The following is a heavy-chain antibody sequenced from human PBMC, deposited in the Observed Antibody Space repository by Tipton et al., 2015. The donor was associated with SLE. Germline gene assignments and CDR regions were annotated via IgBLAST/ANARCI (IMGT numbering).Heavy chain of an antibody. J-gene: IGHJ6*02. D-gene: IGHD4-11*01. CDR1: GGSISSSSYY. V-gene: IGHV4-39*01. Sequence: TLSLTCTVSGGSISSSSYYWGWIRQPPGKGLEWIGSIYYSGSTYYNPSLKSRVTISVDTSKNQFSLKLSSVTAADTAVFYCARLGITTQFYYYGMDVWGQGTTVTVSS. CDR3: ARLGITTQFYYYGMDV. CDR2: IYYSGST.